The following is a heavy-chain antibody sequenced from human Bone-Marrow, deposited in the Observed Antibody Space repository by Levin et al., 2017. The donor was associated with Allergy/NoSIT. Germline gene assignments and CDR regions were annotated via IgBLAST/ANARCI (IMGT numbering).Heavy chain of an antibody. CDR2: IDWNGGST. CDR3: AKMTTTLYYYGLHV. CDR1: GFKFEDYG. Sequence: TGGSLRLSCAASGFKFEDYGMNWVRQVPGKGLEWVSGIDWNGGSTGYGDSVKGRFTISRDNTKNALYLQMHSLRAEDTALYYCAKMTTTLYYYGLHVWGQGTTVTVSS. J-gene: IGHJ6*02. V-gene: IGHV3-20*04. D-gene: IGHD5-24*01.